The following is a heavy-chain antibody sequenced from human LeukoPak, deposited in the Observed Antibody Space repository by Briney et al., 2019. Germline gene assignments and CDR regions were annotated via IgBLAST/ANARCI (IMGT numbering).Heavy chain of an antibody. CDR3: ARENGYKVFDY. V-gene: IGHV3-20*04. CDR2: INWDGASR. J-gene: IGHJ4*02. CDR1: GFTFDDYT. D-gene: IGHD5-24*01. Sequence: GGSLRLSCAASGFTFDDYTMYWIRQAPGKGLEWVSAINWDGASRTYADSVKGRFTISRDHSKNTLYLQMDSLRAEDTAVYYCARENGYKVFDYWGQGTLVTVSS.